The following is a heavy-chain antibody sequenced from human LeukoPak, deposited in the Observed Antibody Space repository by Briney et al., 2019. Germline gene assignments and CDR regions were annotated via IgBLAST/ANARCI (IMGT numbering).Heavy chain of an antibody. J-gene: IGHJ4*02. CDR2: ISGSGGST. V-gene: IGHV3-23*01. D-gene: IGHD6-19*01. CDR3: AKDSEGGSGWYD. Sequence: GGSLSLSCAGSGFTFSGYARSWVRQTPGKGLEWVSAISGSGGSTYYADSVKGRFTISRDNSKNTLYLQMNSLRAEDTAVYYCAKDSEGGSGWYDWGQGTLVTVSS. CDR1: GFTFSGYA.